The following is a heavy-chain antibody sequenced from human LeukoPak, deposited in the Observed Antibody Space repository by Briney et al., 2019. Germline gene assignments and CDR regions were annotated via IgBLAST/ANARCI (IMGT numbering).Heavy chain of an antibody. CDR1: GFTFSSSG. D-gene: IGHD4-23*01. Sequence: GGSLRLSCAASGFTFSSSGMHWVRQAPGKGLEGVTFIWHDGSNKYYAESVKGRFTISRDNSKNTVYLQMNDLRAEDTAVYYCAKDKGKKSFDYWGQGTLVTVSS. CDR2: IWHDGSNK. V-gene: IGHV3-30*02. CDR3: AKDKGKKSFDY. J-gene: IGHJ4*02.